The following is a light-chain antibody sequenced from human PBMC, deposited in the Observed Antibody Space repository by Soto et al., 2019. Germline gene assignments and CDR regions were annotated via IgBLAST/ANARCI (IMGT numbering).Light chain of an antibody. CDR2: EVN. V-gene: IGLV2-14*01. J-gene: IGLJ1*01. CDR1: STDVGGHNY. CDR3: GPYTSTDTPFV. Sequence: QSALAQPSSVSGSPGQSITISCTGTSTDVGGHNYVSWYQHHPGKGPKLIIYEVNNRPSGVSDRFSGSKSGNKASLTISNLEAEDESDYYCGPYTSTDTPFVFGTGTKVTVL.